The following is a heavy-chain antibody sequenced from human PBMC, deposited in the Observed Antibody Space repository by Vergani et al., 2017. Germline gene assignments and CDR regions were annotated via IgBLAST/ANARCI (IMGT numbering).Heavy chain of an antibody. CDR3: ARGQTTVTTLGQSDASAI. CDR2: ISSSSSTI. V-gene: IGHV3-48*01. D-gene: IGHD4-17*01. CDR1: GFTFSSYS. Sequence: EVQLVESGGGLVQPGGSLRLSCAASGFTFSSYSMNWVRQAPGKGMEWVSYISSSSSTIYYAESVKGRFTISRDNAKNSLYLQMNSLRAEDTAVYYCARGQTTVTTLGQSDASAIWSEGTMVTVSS. J-gene: IGHJ3*02.